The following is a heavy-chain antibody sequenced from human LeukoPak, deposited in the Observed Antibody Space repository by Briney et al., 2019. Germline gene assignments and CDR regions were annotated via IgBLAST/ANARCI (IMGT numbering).Heavy chain of an antibody. Sequence: GASVKVSCKASGYTFTSYYMHWVRQAPGQGLEWMGIINPSGGSTSYAQKFQGRVTMTRDTSTSTVYMELSSLRSEDTAVYYCARVRIQLWPRSPYYMDVWGKGTTVTVSS. V-gene: IGHV1-46*01. CDR1: GYTFTSYY. D-gene: IGHD5-18*01. CDR3: ARVRIQLWPRSPYYMDV. CDR2: INPSGGST. J-gene: IGHJ6*03.